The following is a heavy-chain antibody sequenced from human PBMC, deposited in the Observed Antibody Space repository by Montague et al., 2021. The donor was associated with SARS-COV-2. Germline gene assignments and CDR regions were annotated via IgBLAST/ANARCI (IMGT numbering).Heavy chain of an antibody. V-gene: IGHV3-7*01. CDR1: GFIFGGYW. CDR2: IKLDGSEE. Sequence: SLRLSCAASGFIFGGYWMSWVPQAPGKGLEWVAHIKLDGSEEYSVDSVKGRFTVSRDNAKNSLYLQMNSLRAEDTAVYYCARATLYMDVWGKGTTVTVSS. CDR3: ARATLYMDV. J-gene: IGHJ6*03.